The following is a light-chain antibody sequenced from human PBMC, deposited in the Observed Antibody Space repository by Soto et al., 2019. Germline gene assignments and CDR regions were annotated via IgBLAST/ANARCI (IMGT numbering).Light chain of an antibody. CDR2: AAS. J-gene: IGKJ5*01. CDR3: QPSYSTLSIT. V-gene: IGKV1-39*01. Sequence: DIQMTQSPSSLSASVGDRVTITCRASESIARHLNWYQPKPGKAPKLLIYAASSLQNGVPSRFRGGGSGTDFTLTISNLLPEDFATYYCQPSYSTLSITFGQGTRLEIK. CDR1: ESIARH.